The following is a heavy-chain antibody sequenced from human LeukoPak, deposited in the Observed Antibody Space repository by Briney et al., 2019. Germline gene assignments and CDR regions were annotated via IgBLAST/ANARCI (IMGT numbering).Heavy chain of an antibody. J-gene: IGHJ4*02. V-gene: IGHV4-59*08. D-gene: IGHD6-19*01. Sequence: SETLSLTCTVSGGSISSYYWSWIRQPPGKGLEWIGYIYYSGSTNYNPSLKSRVTISVDTSKNQFSLKLTSLTAADTAIYYCAQTTGWPGFDFWGPGALVTVSS. CDR2: IYYSGST. CDR1: GGSISSYY. CDR3: AQTTGWPGFDF.